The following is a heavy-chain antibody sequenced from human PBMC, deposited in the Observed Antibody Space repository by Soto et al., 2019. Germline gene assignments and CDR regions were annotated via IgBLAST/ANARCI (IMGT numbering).Heavy chain of an antibody. Sequence: SETLSLTCSVSGGSISGSYWNWIRQSPGKGLEWLGYVYYTGSTNYSPSLRSRVSISVDTSKNEFSLRLSSVTAADTAVYFCARSVAVPGAHLDYWGQGTQATVSS. CDR2: VYYTGST. CDR1: GGSISGSY. J-gene: IGHJ4*02. D-gene: IGHD6-19*01. CDR3: ARSVAVPGAHLDY. V-gene: IGHV4-59*01.